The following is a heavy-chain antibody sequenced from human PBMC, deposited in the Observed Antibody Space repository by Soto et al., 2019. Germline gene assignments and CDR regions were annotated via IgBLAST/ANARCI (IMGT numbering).Heavy chain of an antibody. Sequence: QVQLVQSGDEVRKPGSSVKVSCKASGYIFVNYGIAWVRQAPGQGLEWMGWISPYSGNTHYASKVQGRLTMTTDTSTSTVCMDLGSLTSDDKAGYYCAIVDNYVTPTQQDVWGQGTTVTVSS. D-gene: IGHD3-16*01. CDR3: AIVDNYVTPTQQDV. CDR2: ISPYSGNT. V-gene: IGHV1-18*01. CDR1: GYIFVNYG. J-gene: IGHJ6*01.